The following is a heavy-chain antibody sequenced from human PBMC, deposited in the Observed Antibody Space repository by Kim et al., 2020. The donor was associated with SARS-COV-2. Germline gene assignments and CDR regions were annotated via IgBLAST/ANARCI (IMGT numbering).Heavy chain of an antibody. D-gene: IGHD2-21*01. J-gene: IGHJ4*02. CDR3: ARGRGNKVVIANPFNY. Sequence: LSLTCAASGFTFDDYDMSWVRQAPGKGLEWVSGINWSGGTTGYGDSVKGRFTISRDNAKNSLYLQMNSLRAEDTALYYCARGRGNKVVIANPFNYWGQGTLVTVPS. CDR1: GFTFDDYD. CDR2: INWSGGTT. V-gene: IGHV3-20*04.